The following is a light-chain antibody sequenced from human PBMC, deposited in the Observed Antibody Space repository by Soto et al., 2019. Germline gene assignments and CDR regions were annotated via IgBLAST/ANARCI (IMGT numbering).Light chain of an antibody. CDR1: SSDVGGYNY. CDR3: NSYAGSNNVV. J-gene: IGLJ2*01. CDR2: GVN. Sequence: QSALTQPPSASGSPGQSVTISCTGNSSDVGGYNYVSWYQQHPGKAPKLMIYGVNKRPSGVPDRFSGSKSGNTASLTVSGLQAEDEADYYCNSYAGSNNVVFGGGTKLTVL. V-gene: IGLV2-8*01.